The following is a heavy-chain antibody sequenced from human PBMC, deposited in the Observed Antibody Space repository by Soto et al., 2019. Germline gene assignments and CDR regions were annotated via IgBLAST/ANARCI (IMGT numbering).Heavy chain of an antibody. J-gene: IGHJ3*02. CDR1: GFTFSSYA. V-gene: IGHV3-23*01. D-gene: IGHD7-27*01. CDR2: ISGSGGST. CDR3: AKDWVLGLTGKLLHGRGAGAFDI. Sequence: GGSLRLSCAASGFTFSSYAMSWVRQAPGKGLEWVSAISGSGGSTYYADSVKGRFTISRDNSKNTLYLQMNSLRAEDTAVYYCAKDWVLGLTGKLLHGRGAGAFDIWGQGTMVTVSS.